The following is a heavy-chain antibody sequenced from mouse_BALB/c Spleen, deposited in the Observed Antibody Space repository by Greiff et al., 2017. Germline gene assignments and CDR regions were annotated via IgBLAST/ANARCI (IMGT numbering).Heavy chain of an antibody. D-gene: IGHD1-1*01. V-gene: IGHV5-12-2*01. CDR2: ISNGGGST. CDR1: GFTFSSYT. CDR3: ARHGISSYDYYAMDY. Sequence: EVKLMESGGGLVQPGGSLKLSCAASGFTFSSYTMSWVRQTPEKRLEWVAYISNGGGSTYYPDTVKGRFTISRDNAKNTLYLQMSSLKSEDTAMYYCARHGISSYDYYAMDYWGQGTSVTVSS. J-gene: IGHJ4*01.